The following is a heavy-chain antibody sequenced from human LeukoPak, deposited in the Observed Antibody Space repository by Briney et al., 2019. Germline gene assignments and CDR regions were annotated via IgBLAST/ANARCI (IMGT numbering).Heavy chain of an antibody. CDR3: ARLSTAGMFDY. Sequence: PSETLSLTCAVYGGSFSGYYWSWIRQPPGKGLEWIGEINHSGSTNYNPSLKSRVTISVDTSKNQFSLKLSSVTAADTAVYYCARLSTAGMFDYWGQGTLVTVSS. J-gene: IGHJ4*02. CDR2: INHSGST. V-gene: IGHV4-34*01. D-gene: IGHD6-13*01. CDR1: GGSFSGYY.